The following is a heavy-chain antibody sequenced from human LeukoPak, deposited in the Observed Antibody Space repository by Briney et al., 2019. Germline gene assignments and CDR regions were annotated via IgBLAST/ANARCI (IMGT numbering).Heavy chain of an antibody. V-gene: IGHV4-34*01. Sequence: GSLRLSCTASGFTFSSYSMNWVRQAPGKGLEWIGEINHSGSTNYNPSLKSRVTISVDTSKNQFSLKLSSVTAADTAVYYCARGAPPYYYDSSGYYPRHPFDYWGQGTLVTVSS. D-gene: IGHD3-22*01. CDR2: INHSGST. CDR1: GFTFSSYS. CDR3: ARGAPPYYYDSSGYYPRHPFDY. J-gene: IGHJ4*02.